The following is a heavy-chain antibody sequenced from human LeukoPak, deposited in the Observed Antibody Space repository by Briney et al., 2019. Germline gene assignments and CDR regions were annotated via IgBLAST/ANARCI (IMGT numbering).Heavy chain of an antibody. Sequence: PSQTLSLTCTVSGGSINSYYWSWIRQPPGRGLEWIGSIHYSGSTSYNPSLRSRVTISVDTSKNQFSLKLSSVTAADTAVYYCASTGGSYFDYWGQGTLVTVSS. J-gene: IGHJ4*02. D-gene: IGHD1-26*01. CDR1: GGSINSYY. CDR2: IHYSGST. V-gene: IGHV4-59*08. CDR3: ASTGGSYFDY.